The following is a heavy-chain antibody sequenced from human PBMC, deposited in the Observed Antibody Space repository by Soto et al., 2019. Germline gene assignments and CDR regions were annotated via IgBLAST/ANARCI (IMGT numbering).Heavy chain of an antibody. CDR2: ISYDGSNK. CDR3: AGEAIIAAAEEIY. V-gene: IGHV3-30-3*01. CDR1: GFTFSSYA. D-gene: IGHD6-13*01. Sequence: GGSLRLSCAASGFTFSSYAMHWVRQAPGKGLEWVAVISYDGSNKYYADSVKGRFTISRDNSKNTLYLQMNSLRAEDTAVYYCAGEAIIAAAEEIYWGQGTLVTVSS. J-gene: IGHJ4*02.